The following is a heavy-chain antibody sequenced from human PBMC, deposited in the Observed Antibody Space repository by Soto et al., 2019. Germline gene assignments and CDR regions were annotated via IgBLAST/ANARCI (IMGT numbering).Heavy chain of an antibody. CDR3: ARDNNAYSPLASDYYYGVDV. V-gene: IGHV3-33*01. CDR1: GFSFDTYV. Sequence: GGSLRLSCAASGFSFDTYVIHWVRQAPGKWLEWVALIWFDGSNKYYADSVRGRFTISRDNSKNMLFLQMNSLTADDTAVYYCARDNNAYSPLASDYYYGVDVWGQGXAVTVYS. CDR2: IWFDGSNK. J-gene: IGHJ6*02. D-gene: IGHD6-13*01.